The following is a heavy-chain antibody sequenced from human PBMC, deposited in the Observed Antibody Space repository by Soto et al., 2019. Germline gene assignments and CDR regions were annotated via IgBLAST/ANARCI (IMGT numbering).Heavy chain of an antibody. Sequence: SETLSLTCAVSGASVSSTKWWSWVRQSPGKGLEWIGEIHHSETTNYNPSLESRVTISIDKSKNQFSLKLSSVTAADTAVYYCASQYYDILTGYYNYYYGMYVWGQGTTVTVSS. CDR2: IHHSETT. V-gene: IGHV4-4*02. J-gene: IGHJ6*02. D-gene: IGHD3-9*01. CDR3: ASQYYDILTGYYNYYYGMYV. CDR1: GASVSSTKW.